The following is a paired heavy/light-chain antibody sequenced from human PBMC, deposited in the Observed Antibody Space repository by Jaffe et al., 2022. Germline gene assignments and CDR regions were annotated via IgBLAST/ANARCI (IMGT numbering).Heavy chain of an antibody. J-gene: IGHJ4*02. Sequence: QVHLVQSGAEVQKPGASVKVSCKASGYTFTGHYIHWVRQAPGQGLEWMGWTNTNSNTAHYAQNFQDRVTMTRDSSISTAYMQLSRLTSDDTAVYYCARAFGGNAYYYFDYWGQGTLITVSS. CDR1: GYTFTGHY. CDR2: TNTNSNTA. V-gene: IGHV1-2*02. D-gene: IGHD1-1*01. CDR3: ARAFGGNAYYYFDY.
Light chain of an antibody. J-gene: IGLJ3*02. CDR1: TNDIAKYNH. CDR2: EVS. V-gene: IGLV2-18*02. Sequence: QSALTQPPSVSGSPGQSVTISCTGSTNDIAKYNHVSWYQQPPGTAPKLMIYEVSNRPSGVPDRFSGSKSGNTASLTISGLQAEDEGDYYCTSYTTSNTWVFGGGTKLSVL. CDR3: TSYTTSNTWV.